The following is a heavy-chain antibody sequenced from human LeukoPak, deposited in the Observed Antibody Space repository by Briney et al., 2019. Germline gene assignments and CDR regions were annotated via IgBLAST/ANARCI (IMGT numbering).Heavy chain of an antibody. CDR1: GYIFTGYY. CDR2: INPNSGGT. V-gene: IGHV1-2*02. D-gene: IGHD3-3*01. CDR3: ARGLAIFGVVIPTFFDS. Sequence: ASVKVSCKASGYIFTGYYIHWVRQAPGQGLEWMGWINPNSGGTDYAQKFQGRVIMTRDTSITTAYMELNSLISDDTAVHYCARGLAIFGVVIPTFFDSWGQGTLVTVSS. J-gene: IGHJ4*02.